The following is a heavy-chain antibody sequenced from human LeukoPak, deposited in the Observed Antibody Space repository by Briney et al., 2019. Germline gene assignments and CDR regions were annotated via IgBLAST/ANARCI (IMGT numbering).Heavy chain of an antibody. CDR1: GFTFSSYA. D-gene: IGHD2-21*02. J-gene: IGHJ4*02. CDR3: AKALGVTLYFDY. CDR2: ISGSGGST. V-gene: IGHV3-23*01. Sequence: GGSLRLSCAASGFTFSSYAINWVRQAPGKGLEWVSAISGSGGSTYYADSVKGRFTISRDNSKNTLYLQMNSLRAEDTAVYYCAKALGVTLYFDYWGQGTLVTVSS.